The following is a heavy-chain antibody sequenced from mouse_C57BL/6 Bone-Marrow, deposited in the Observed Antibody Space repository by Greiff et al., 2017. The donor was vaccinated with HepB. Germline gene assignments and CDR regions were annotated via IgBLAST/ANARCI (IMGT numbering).Heavy chain of an antibody. CDR2: IDPENGDT. D-gene: IGHD2-4*01. CDR3: TTTHFPIYYDYDVDY. J-gene: IGHJ2*01. CDR1: GFNIKDDY. V-gene: IGHV14-4*01. Sequence: EVKLVESGAELVRPGASVKLSCTASGFNIKDDYMHWVKQRPEQGLEWIGWIDPENGDTEYASKFQGKATITADTSSNTAYLQLSSLTSEDTAVYYCTTTHFPIYYDYDVDYWGQGTTLTVSS.